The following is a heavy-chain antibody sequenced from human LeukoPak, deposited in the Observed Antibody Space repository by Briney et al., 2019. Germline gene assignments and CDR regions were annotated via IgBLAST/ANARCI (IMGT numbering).Heavy chain of an antibody. CDR3: ARAITIFDYYYMDV. D-gene: IGHD3-3*01. J-gene: IGHJ6*03. Sequence: ATVKVSCNISGDTFTTYDINWVRQATGQGLEWMGWMNPKSGNTVYAQKFQGRLTLTRDISISTAYMELSSLRSEDTAVYFCARAITIFDYYYMDVWGKGTTVTVSS. V-gene: IGHV1-8*01. CDR2: MNPKSGNT. CDR1: GDTFTTYD.